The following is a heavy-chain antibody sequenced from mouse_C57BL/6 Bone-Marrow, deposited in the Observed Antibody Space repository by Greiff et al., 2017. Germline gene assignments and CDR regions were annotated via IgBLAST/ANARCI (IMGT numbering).Heavy chain of an antibody. V-gene: IGHV14-4*01. J-gene: IGHJ2*01. D-gene: IGHD2-3*01. CDR1: GFNIKDDY. CDR2: IDPEIGDT. CDR3: SAFDGNYFDF. Sequence: SGAELVRPGASVKLSCTASGFNIKDDYIHWVKQRPEQGLEWIGWIDPEIGDTEYASKFQGKATITSDTSSNTAYLPLSSLTSEDTAVYYCSAFDGNYFDFWGQGTPLTVAS.